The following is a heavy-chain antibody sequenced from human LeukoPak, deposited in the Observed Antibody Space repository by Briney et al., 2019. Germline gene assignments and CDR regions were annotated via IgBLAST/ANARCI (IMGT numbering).Heavy chain of an antibody. CDR3: AKGGNWDAYYFDY. J-gene: IGHJ4*02. D-gene: IGHD7-27*01. CDR2: ISWNSGSI. CDR1: GFTFSSYA. Sequence: GGSLRLSCAASGFTFSSYAMHWVRQAPGKGLEWVSGISWNSGSIGYADSVKGRFTISRDNAKSSLYLQMNSLRAEDTALYYCAKGGNWDAYYFDYWGQGTLVTVSS. V-gene: IGHV3-9*01.